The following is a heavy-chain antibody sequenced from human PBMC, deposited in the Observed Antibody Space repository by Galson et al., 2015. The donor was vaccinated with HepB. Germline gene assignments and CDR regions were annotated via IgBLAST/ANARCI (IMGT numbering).Heavy chain of an antibody. CDR1: GGSITDYY. CDR2: VYYSGTT. Sequence: SETLSLTCTVSGGSITDYYGSWIRQPPGKGLEWIGYVYYSGTTNYSPSLMNRATISVDASKNQFSLSLKSVTAADTAVYYCARGSWGGGGWVQGIMFTVSS. D-gene: IGHD3-16*01. J-gene: IGHJ4*02. V-gene: IGHV4-59*01. CDR3: ARGSWGGGG.